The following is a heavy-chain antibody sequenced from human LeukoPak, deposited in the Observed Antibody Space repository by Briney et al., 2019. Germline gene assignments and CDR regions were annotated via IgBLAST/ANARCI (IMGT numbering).Heavy chain of an antibody. D-gene: IGHD3-16*01. V-gene: IGHV3-74*01. CDR2: INSGGSNT. CDR3: AGGGESLTF. J-gene: IGHJ4*02. Sequence: GGSLRLSCAASGFTFSSYWMDWVRRAPGKGLVWVSHINSGGSNTRYADSVKGRFTISRDNAKNTLFLQLNSLRAEDTAVYYCAGGGESLTFWGQGTLVTVSS. CDR1: GFTFSSYW.